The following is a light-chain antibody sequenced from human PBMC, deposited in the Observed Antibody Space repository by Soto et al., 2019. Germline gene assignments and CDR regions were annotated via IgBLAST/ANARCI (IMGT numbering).Light chain of an antibody. CDR2: DVR. V-gene: IGLV2-11*01. CDR3: CSYAGYYTLV. Sequence: QSVLTQPRSVSGSPGQSVTISCTGTSRDVGGYNFVSWYQQRPGKAPKVMIYDVRKRPSGVPDRFSGSKSGNTASLTISGLQADDEADYYCCSYAGYYTLVFGGGTKLTVL. CDR1: SRDVGGYNF. J-gene: IGLJ2*01.